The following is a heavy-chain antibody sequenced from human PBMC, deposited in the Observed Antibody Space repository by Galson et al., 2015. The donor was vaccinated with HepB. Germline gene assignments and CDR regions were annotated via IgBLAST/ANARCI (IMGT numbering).Heavy chain of an antibody. J-gene: IGHJ2*01. D-gene: IGHD3-3*01. CDR1: GGTFSSYA. V-gene: IGHV1-69*13. Sequence: SVKVSCKAPGGTFSSYAISWVRQAPGQGLEWMGGIIPIFGTANYAQKFQGRVTITADESTSTAYMELSSLRSEDTAVYYCARVKDFWSGYMGWYFDLWGRGTLVTVSS. CDR3: ARVKDFWSGYMGWYFDL. CDR2: IIPIFGTA.